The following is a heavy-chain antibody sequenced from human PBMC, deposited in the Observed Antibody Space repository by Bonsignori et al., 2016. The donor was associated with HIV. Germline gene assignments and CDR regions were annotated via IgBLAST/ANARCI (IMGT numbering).Heavy chain of an antibody. Sequence: QVQLQESGPGLVKPSQTLSLTCAVSGGSVNSGGYSWNWIRQPPGKGLEWDWGMSITVTPPTTTRPSRLDLPSPWTSPRIRSPWNLHSVTAADTAVYYCARLFAVDADYFGMDVWGHGITVTVSS. CDR1: GGSVNSGGYS. J-gene: IGHJ6*02. D-gene: IGHD3-3*01. V-gene: IGHV4-30-4*07. CDR3: ARLFAVDADYFGMDV. CDR2: SITVTPP.